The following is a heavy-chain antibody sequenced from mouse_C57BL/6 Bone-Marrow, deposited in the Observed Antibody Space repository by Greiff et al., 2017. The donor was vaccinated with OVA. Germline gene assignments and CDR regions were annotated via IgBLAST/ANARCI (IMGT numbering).Heavy chain of an antibody. CDR3: ARDALYYYGSSPMDY. Sequence: EVKLVESGGGLVQSGRSLRLSCATSGFTFSDFYMEWVRQAPGKGLEWIAASRNKANDYTTEYSASVKGRFIVSRDTSQSILYLQMNALRAEDTAIYYCARDALYYYGSSPMDYWGQGTSVTVSS. J-gene: IGHJ4*01. D-gene: IGHD1-1*01. CDR1: GFTFSDFY. CDR2: SRNKANDYTT. V-gene: IGHV7-1*01.